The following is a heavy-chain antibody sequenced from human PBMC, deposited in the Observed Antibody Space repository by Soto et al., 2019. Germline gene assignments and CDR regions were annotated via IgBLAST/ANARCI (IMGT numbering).Heavy chain of an antibody. CDR3: ASQDYSSSTDASFLVNGYFEL. D-gene: IGHD6-6*01. CDR2: IYHSGST. J-gene: IGHJ2*01. Sequence: QMQLQESGPGLVKPSGTLSLTCGVSGGSISSSKWWTWVRQPPGKGPEWIGEIYHSGSTNYNPSLTSRVTISLAKSNNQFPLTLTSVTAADTAVYYCASQDYSSSTDASFLVNGYFELWGRGILVTVSS. V-gene: IGHV4-4*02. CDR1: GGSISSSKW.